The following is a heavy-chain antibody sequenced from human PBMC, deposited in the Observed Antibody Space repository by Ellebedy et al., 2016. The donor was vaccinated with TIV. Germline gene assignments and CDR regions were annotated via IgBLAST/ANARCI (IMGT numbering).Heavy chain of an antibody. CDR2: IYYSGNT. CDR1: GDSITNGPYY. J-gene: IGHJ3*02. V-gene: IGHV4-39*01. CDR3: ARHWFFGIFTGQEAFDI. Sequence: MPSETLSLTCAVSGDSITNGPYYWTCIRQPPGKGLEWLGSIYYSGNTYHNTSLKSRVALSVDTSSNHFSLNLSSVTAADTAVYYCARHWFFGIFTGQEAFDIWGQGTMVTVSS. D-gene: IGHD3-9*01.